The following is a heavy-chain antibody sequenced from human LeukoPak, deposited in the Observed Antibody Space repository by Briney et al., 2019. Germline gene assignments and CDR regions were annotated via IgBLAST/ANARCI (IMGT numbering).Heavy chain of an antibody. D-gene: IGHD2/OR15-2a*01. CDR3: AKDPLTFEYYFDY. J-gene: IGHJ4*02. V-gene: IGHV3-30*02. CDR1: GFTFSSYG. Sequence: PGVSLRLSCAASGFTFSSYGMHWVRQAPGKGLEWVAFIRYDGSNKYYADSVKGRFTISRDSSKNTLYLQMNSLRAEDTAVYYCAKDPLTFEYYFDYWGQGTLVTVSS. CDR2: IRYDGSNK.